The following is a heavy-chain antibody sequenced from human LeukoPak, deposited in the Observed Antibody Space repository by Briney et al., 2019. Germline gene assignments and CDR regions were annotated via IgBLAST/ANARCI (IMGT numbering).Heavy chain of an antibody. CDR1: GFTFSSYA. J-gene: IGHJ4*02. Sequence: QPGRSLRLSCAASGFTFSSYAMHWVRQAPGKGLEWVAVISYDGSNKYYADSVKGRFTISRDNSKNTLYLQMNSLRAEDTAVYYCARGGGFTAMVTPFDYWGQGTLVTVSS. CDR2: ISYDGSNK. D-gene: IGHD5-18*01. V-gene: IGHV3-30-3*01. CDR3: ARGGGFTAMVTPFDY.